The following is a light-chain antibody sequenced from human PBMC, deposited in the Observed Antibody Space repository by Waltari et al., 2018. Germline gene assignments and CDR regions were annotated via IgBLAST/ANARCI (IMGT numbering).Light chain of an antibody. V-gene: IGLV2-8*01. CDR2: VVS. CDR1: SSDVGGNNY. CDR3: FSYAGSSFL. J-gene: IGLJ2*01. Sequence: QSALTQPPSASGSPGQSVTISCTGTSSDVGGNNYVSWYQQHPGKAPKLVIYVVSQRPSGVPDRFSGSKSGNTASLTVSGLQAEDEAYYYCFSYAGSSFLFGGGTKLTVL.